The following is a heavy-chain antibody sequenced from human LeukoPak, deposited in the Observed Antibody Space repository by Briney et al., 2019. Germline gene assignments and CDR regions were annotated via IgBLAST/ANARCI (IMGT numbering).Heavy chain of an antibody. CDR2: IKGDEMTT. V-gene: IGHV3-74*01. CDR3: ARDIYYDSSGYYGSVY. J-gene: IGHJ4*02. Sequence: GGSLRLSCAASGFTFTTYWMHWVRQAPGKGLEWVSRIKGDEMTTNYADSVEGRFTISRDNAKNTVYLEINSLRAEDTAAYYCARDIYYDSSGYYGSVYWGQGTLVTVSS. D-gene: IGHD3-22*01. CDR1: GFTFTTYW.